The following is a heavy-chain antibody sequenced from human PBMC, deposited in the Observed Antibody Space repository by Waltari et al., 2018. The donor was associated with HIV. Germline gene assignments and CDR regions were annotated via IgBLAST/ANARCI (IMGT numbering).Heavy chain of an antibody. J-gene: IGHJ4*02. CDR2: ISGSGSFT. CDR1: GLTFSSYT. CDR3: AKDRGGFGELFSLDY. D-gene: IGHD3-10*01. V-gene: IGHV3-23*01. Sequence: EVQLLESGGGLVQPGGSLRLSCAASGLTFSSYTMSWVRQAPGKGLEWVSGISGSGSFTYYADSVKGRFTISRDNSENTMYLQMNSLRAEDTAVYHCAKDRGGFGELFSLDYWGQGTLVSVSS.